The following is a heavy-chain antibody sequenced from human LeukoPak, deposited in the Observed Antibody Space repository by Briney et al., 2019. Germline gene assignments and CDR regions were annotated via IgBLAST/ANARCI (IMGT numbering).Heavy chain of an antibody. CDR3: ARSSSADY. J-gene: IGHJ4*02. D-gene: IGHD6-6*01. CDR2: INPSGGST. CDR1: GYTFTSYY. Sequence: ASVKVSCKASGYTFTSYYMHWVRQAPGQGLEWMGIINPSGGSTSYAQKFQGRVTITRNTSISTAYMELSSLRSEDTAVYYCARSSSADYWGQGTLVTVSS. V-gene: IGHV1-46*01.